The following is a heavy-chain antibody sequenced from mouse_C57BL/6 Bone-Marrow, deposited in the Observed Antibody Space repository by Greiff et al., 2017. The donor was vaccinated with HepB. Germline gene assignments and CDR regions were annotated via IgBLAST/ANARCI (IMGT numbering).Heavy chain of an antibody. CDR3: ARGHYGSSYFDY. D-gene: IGHD1-1*01. Sequence: DVHLVESGGGLVKPGGSLKLSCAASGFTFSDYGMHWVRQAPEKGLEWVAYISSGSSTIYYADTVKGRFTISRDNAKNTLFTQMTSLRSEDTAMYYCARGHYGSSYFDYWGKGTTLTVSS. J-gene: IGHJ2*01. CDR2: ISSGSSTI. CDR1: GFTFSDYG. V-gene: IGHV5-17*01.